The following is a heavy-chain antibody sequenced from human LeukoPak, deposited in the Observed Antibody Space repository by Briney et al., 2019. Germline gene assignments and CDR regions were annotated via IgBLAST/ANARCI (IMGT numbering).Heavy chain of an antibody. CDR1: GGSFSGYY. Sequence: SETLSLTCAVYGGSFSGYYWSWIRQPPGKGLEWIGEINHSGSTNYNPSLKSRVTISVDTSKNQFSLKLSSVTAADTAVYYCARADCSGGSCWRERRRWYFDLWGRGTLVTASS. V-gene: IGHV4-34*01. D-gene: IGHD2-15*01. J-gene: IGHJ2*01. CDR3: ARADCSGGSCWRERRRWYFDL. CDR2: INHSGST.